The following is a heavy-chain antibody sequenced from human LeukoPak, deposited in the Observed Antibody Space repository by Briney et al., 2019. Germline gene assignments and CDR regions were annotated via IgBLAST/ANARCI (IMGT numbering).Heavy chain of an antibody. V-gene: IGHV1-46*01. CDR2: INPSGTGT. D-gene: IGHD6-19*01. J-gene: IGHJ4*02. CDR3: ARRARSGWYQGIFDY. CDR1: GYTITNNY. Sequence: ASMKVSCKASGYTITNNYMHWVRQAPGQGLEWMGVINPSGTGTSYAQKFQGRITMSRDTSTSTAYMELRSLRSDDTAVYYCARRARSGWYQGIFDYWGQGTLVTVSS.